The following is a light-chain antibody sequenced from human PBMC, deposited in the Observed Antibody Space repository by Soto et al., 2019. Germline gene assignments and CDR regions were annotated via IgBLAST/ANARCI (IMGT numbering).Light chain of an antibody. Sequence: IQLTQSPSSLSASVGDRVTITCRASQGVNSYLAWYQQKPGKAPKLLIYAASALQSGVPSRFSGTGSGTDFTLTISSLQPEDVATHYCKQLNNDPINFGQGKRREIK. CDR1: QGVNSY. CDR3: KQLNNDPIN. J-gene: IGKJ5*01. CDR2: AAS. V-gene: IGKV1-9*01.